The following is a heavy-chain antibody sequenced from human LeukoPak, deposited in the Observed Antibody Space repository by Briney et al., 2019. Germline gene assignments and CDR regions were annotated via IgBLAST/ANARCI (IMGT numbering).Heavy chain of an antibody. CDR3: ARDSRFDFWSVGGANYYMDV. V-gene: IGHV4-39*02. CDR1: GGSISSSSYY. J-gene: IGHJ6*03. Sequence: SETLPLTCTVSGGSISSSSYYWGWLRQPPGTGLEWLGSIYYSGSTYYNPSLKSRVTISVDTSKNQFSLKLSSVTAADTAVYYCARDSRFDFWSVGGANYYMDVWGKGTTVTVSS. D-gene: IGHD3-3*01. CDR2: IYYSGST.